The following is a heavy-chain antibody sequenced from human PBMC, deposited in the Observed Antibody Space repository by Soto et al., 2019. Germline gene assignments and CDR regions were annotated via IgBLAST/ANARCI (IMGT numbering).Heavy chain of an antibody. Sequence: ASVKVSCKASGGTFSSYAISWVRQAPGQGLEWMGGIIPLFGRANYAQKFQGRVTITAAASTSTAYMELSSLRSDDTAMYYCARDRLHRTSSITFDYWGQGALVTVSS. CDR2: IIPLFGRA. V-gene: IGHV1-69*13. CDR1: GGTFSSYA. CDR3: ARDRLHRTSSITFDY. J-gene: IGHJ4*02. D-gene: IGHD2-21*01.